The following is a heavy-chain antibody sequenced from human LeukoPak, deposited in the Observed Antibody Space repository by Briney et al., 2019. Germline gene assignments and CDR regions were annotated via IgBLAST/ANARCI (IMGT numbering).Heavy chain of an antibody. D-gene: IGHD2-2*01. CDR1: GGSFSGYY. Sequence: SETLSLTCAVYGGSFSGYYWSWIRQPPGKGLEWIGEINHSGSTNYNPSLKSRVTISVDTSKNQFSLKLSSVTAADTAVYYCARGRIEVVPAASLPYFDYWGQGTLVTVSS. CDR2: INHSGST. V-gene: IGHV4-34*01. J-gene: IGHJ4*02. CDR3: ARGRIEVVPAASLPYFDY.